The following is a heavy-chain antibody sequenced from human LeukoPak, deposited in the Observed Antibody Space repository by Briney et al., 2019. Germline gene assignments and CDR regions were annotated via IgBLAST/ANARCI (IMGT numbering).Heavy chain of an antibody. J-gene: IGHJ4*02. CDR1: GFTFSSYG. CDR3: ARGSGSSGYRAFDY. CDR2: IWYDGSNK. D-gene: IGHD3-22*01. V-gene: IGHV3-33*01. Sequence: GGSLRLSCAASGFTFSSYGMHWVRQAPGKGLEWVAVIWYDGSNKYYADSVKGRFTISRDNAKNTLYLQMNSLRAEDTAVYYCARGSGSSGYRAFDYWGQGTLVTVSS.